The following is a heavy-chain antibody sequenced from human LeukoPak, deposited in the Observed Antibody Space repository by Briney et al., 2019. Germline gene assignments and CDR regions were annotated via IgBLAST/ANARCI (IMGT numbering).Heavy chain of an antibody. V-gene: IGHV1-69*13. Sequence: SVKVSCTASGGTFSSYAISWVRQAPGQGLEWMGGIIPIFGTANYAQKFQGRVTITADESTSTAYMELSSLRSEDTAVYYCAREHIRYYDFWSGPSPAQYYFDYWGQGTLVTVSS. D-gene: IGHD3-3*01. J-gene: IGHJ4*02. CDR1: GGTFSSYA. CDR2: IIPIFGTA. CDR3: AREHIRYYDFWSGPSPAQYYFDY.